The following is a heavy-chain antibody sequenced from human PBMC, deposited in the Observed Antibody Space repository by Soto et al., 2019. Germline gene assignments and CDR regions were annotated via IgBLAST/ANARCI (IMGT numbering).Heavy chain of an antibody. D-gene: IGHD6-19*01. V-gene: IGHV3-30-3*01. CDR2: ISYDGSNK. CDR3: ARGGSGWYKDGMDV. CDR1: GFTFSSYA. J-gene: IGHJ6*02. Sequence: QVQLVESGGGVVQPGRSLRLSCAASGFTFSSYAMHWVRQAPGKGLEWVAVISYDGSNKYYADSVKGRFTISRENSKNTLYLQMNSLRAEDTAVYYCARGGSGWYKDGMDVWGQGTTVTVSS.